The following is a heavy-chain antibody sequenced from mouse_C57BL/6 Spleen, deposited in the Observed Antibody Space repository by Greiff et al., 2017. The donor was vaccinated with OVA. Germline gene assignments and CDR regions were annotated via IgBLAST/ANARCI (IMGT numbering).Heavy chain of an antibody. V-gene: IGHV1-78*01. J-gene: IGHJ2*01. CDR3: ARRGDYYSNPFDY. CDR2: IYPRDGST. D-gene: IGHD2-5*01. CDR1: GYTFTDHT. Sequence: VKLQESDAELVKPGASVKISCKVSGYTFTDHTIHWMKQRPEQGLEWIGYIYPRDGSTKYNEKFKGKATLTADKSSSTAYMQLNSLTSEDSAVYFCARRGDYYSNPFDYWGQGTTLTVSS.